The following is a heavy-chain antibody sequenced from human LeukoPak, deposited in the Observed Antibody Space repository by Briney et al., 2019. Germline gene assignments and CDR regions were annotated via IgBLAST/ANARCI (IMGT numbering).Heavy chain of an antibody. V-gene: IGHV3-21*01. CDR1: GFTFSSYS. CDR2: ISSSSSYI. D-gene: IGHD2-15*01. Sequence: GSLRLSCAASGFTFSSYSMNWVRQAPGKGLEWVSSISSSSSYIYYADSVKGRFTISRDNAKNSLYLQMNSLRAEDTAVYYCARETVGYWFLGYYYGMDVWGQGTTVTVSS. J-gene: IGHJ6*02. CDR3: ARETVGYWFLGYYYGMDV.